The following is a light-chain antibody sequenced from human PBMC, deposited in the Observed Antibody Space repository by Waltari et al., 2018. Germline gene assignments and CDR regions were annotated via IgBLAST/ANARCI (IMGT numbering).Light chain of an antibody. Sequence: SYELTQPPSVSVSPGQTATITCPADQLGDKFVAWYQQKSGQSPVLVLYQDMKRPSGIPERCSGSNSGNTATLTISGTQVDDEADFYCQAWDTTIVVFGGGTKLTVL. V-gene: IGLV3-1*01. CDR2: QDM. CDR3: QAWDTTIVV. CDR1: QLGDKF. J-gene: IGLJ2*01.